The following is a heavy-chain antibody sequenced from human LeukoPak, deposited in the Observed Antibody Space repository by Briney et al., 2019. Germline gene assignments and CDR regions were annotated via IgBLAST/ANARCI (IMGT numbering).Heavy chain of an antibody. CDR3: ARGPDYDFWSGPLYYMDV. CDR1: GGSISSHY. D-gene: IGHD3-3*01. J-gene: IGHJ6*03. CDR2: IYYSGST. Sequence: SETLSLTCTVSGGSISSHYWSWIRQPPGKGLEWIGYIYYSGSTNYNPSLKSRVTISVDTSKNQFSLKLSSVTAADTAVYYCARGPDYDFWSGPLYYMDVWGKGTTVTVSS. V-gene: IGHV4-59*11.